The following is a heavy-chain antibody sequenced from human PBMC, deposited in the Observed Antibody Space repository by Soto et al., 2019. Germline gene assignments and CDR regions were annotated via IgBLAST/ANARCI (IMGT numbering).Heavy chain of an antibody. CDR1: GDTFSFYS. D-gene: IGHD3-10*01. V-gene: IGHV1-69*02. CDR3: ASSYGSGYRAFDY. J-gene: IGHJ4*02. CDR2: INPILSMS. Sequence: QVQLVQSGAEVRKPGSSVKVSCKASGDTFSFYSINWVRQAPGLGLEWMGRINPILSMSNYAQRFQGRDTDNANKSTSTAYMGLSGLRSEDTAIYYCASSYGSGYRAFDYWGQGALVTVSS.